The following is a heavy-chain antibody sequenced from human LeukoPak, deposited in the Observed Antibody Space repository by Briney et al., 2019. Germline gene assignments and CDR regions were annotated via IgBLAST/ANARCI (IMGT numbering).Heavy chain of an antibody. CDR1: GTSFTHYY. CDR3: ARGPGTVGLSP. CDR2: INHSGDT. J-gene: IGHJ5*02. D-gene: IGHD1/OR15-1a*01. V-gene: IGHV4-34*01. Sequence: SETLSLTCNVSGTSFTHYYWSWIRQTQEKGLEWIGQINHSGDTSYNPSLRSRVTLSVDSSKNQFSLKVTSVTAADTGVYYCARGPGTVGLSPWGQGTLVTVSS.